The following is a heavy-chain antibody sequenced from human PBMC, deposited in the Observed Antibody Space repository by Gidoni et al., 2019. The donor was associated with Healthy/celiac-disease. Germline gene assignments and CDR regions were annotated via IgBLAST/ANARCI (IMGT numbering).Heavy chain of an antibody. Sequence: SVRHISPASGFTFSSYWMNWVRQAPGKGLVWVSRINSDGSSTSYADSVKGRFTISRDNAKNTLYLQMNSLRAEDTAVYYCARGRYCSGGSCYSGDAFDIWGQGTMVTVSS. CDR3: ARGRYCSGGSCYSGDAFDI. J-gene: IGHJ3*02. V-gene: IGHV3-74*01. CDR1: GFTFSSYW. CDR2: INSDGSST. D-gene: IGHD2-15*01.